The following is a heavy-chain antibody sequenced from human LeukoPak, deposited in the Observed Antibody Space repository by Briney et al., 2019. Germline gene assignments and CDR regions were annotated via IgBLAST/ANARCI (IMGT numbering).Heavy chain of an antibody. J-gene: IGHJ3*02. CDR3: VRDKGLTGDTCAFDI. V-gene: IGHV1-69*05. D-gene: IGHD7-27*01. CDR1: GDTFDTYT. CDR2: FSPAFNTA. Sequence: ASVKVSCKASGDTFDTYTIGWVRQVPGQGLEWMGGFSPAFNTAHYARKFQGRVTITMDASTTTDFMEMSSLRFEDTAVYYCVRDKGLTGDTCAFDIWGQGTMVTVSS.